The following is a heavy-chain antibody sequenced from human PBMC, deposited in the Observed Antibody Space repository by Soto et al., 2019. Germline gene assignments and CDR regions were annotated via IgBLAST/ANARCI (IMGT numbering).Heavy chain of an antibody. D-gene: IGHD5-12*01. V-gene: IGHV4-34*01. CDR3: ARAKRDGYNLWGYYYYYGMDV. Sequence: SETLSLSCAVYGGSFSGYYWSCIRQPPGKGLEWIGEINHSGSTNYNPSLKSRVTISVDTSKNQFSLKLSSVTAADTAVYYCARAKRDGYNLWGYYYYYGMDVWGQGTKVTVSS. CDR1: GGSFSGYY. J-gene: IGHJ6*02. CDR2: INHSGST.